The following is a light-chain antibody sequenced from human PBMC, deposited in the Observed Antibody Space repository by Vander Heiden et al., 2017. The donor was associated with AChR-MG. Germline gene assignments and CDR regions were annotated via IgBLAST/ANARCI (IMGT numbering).Light chain of an antibody. V-gene: IGKV1-33*01. CDR3: QQYSTLPLT. CDR1: QDISNF. CDR2: QAS. J-gene: IGKJ4*01. Sequence: MQMTQSPSSLSASVGDRVTISCQASQDISNFLNWYQQKPGKAPELLNYQASYLETGVPSRFNGGGSGTDFTLTINSLQPEEIATYYCQQYSTLPLTFGGGTKVEIK.